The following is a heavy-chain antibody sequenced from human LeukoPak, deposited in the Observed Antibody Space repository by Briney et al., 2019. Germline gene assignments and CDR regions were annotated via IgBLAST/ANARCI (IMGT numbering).Heavy chain of an antibody. CDR2: IYYRSKWSN. V-gene: IGHV6-1*01. CDR3: ARDRRYYDFWSGYKDWFDP. Sequence: SQSLSLTCAISGDSVSSNSAAWNWIRQSPSRGLEWLGRIYYRSKWSNDHAEAVKNPITINPDTSKNQFSLQLNSATPEDPAVYYCARDRRYYDFWSGYKDWFDPWGQGTLVTVSS. J-gene: IGHJ5*02. D-gene: IGHD3-3*01. CDR1: GDSVSSNSAA.